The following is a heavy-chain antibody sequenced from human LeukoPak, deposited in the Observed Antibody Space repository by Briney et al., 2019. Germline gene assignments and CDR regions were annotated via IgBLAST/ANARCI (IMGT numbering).Heavy chain of an antibody. CDR2: IYTSGST. V-gene: IGHV4-61*02. Sequence: SETLSLTCTVSGGSISSGSYYWSWIRQPAGKGLEWIGRIYTSGSTNYNPSLKSRVTISADTSKNQFSLKLSSVTAADTAVYYCASGEMATYDYWGQGTLVTVSS. CDR3: ASGEMATYDY. J-gene: IGHJ4*02. D-gene: IGHD5-24*01. CDR1: GGSISSGSYY.